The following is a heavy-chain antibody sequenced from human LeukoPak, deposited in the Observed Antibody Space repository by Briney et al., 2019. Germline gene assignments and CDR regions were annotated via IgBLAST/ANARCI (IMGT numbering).Heavy chain of an antibody. V-gene: IGHV1-69*05. D-gene: IGHD6-19*01. CDR2: IIPIFGTA. J-gene: IGHJ6*03. CDR3: ASTEQWLVSGLYYYYYMDV. CDR1: GGTFSSYA. Sequence: GSSVKVSCKASGGTFSSYAISWVRQAPRQGLEWMGGIIPIFGTANYAQKFQGRVTITTDESTSTAYMELSSLRSEDTAVYYCASTEQWLVSGLYYYYYMDVWGKGTTVTVSS.